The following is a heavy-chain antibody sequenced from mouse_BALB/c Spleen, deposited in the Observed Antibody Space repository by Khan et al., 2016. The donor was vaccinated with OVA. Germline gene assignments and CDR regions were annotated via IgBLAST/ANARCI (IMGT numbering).Heavy chain of an antibody. Sequence: VQLKESGPGLVKPSQSLSLTCTVTGYSITSDYAWNWIRQFPGNKLEWMGYITYSGSTSYIPSLKGRISITRDTSKNQFFLQLNSVTTEDTATYYCARCFAYWGQGTLVTVSA. J-gene: IGHJ3*01. CDR1: GYSITSDYA. V-gene: IGHV3-2*02. CDR2: ITYSGST. CDR3: ARCFAY.